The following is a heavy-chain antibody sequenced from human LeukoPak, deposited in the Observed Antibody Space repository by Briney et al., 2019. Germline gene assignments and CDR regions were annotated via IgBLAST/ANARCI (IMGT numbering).Heavy chain of an antibody. CDR2: ISSSGYTI. V-gene: IGHV3-48*03. Sequence: QPGGSLRLSCAASGFTFSSYWMHWVRQAPGKGLEWVSYISSSGYTIYYADSVKGRFTISRDNAKNSLYLQMNSLRAEDTAVYYCARSRSIAGDGFDIWGQGTMVTVSS. CDR1: GFTFSSYW. CDR3: ARSRSIAGDGFDI. J-gene: IGHJ3*02. D-gene: IGHD2-21*01.